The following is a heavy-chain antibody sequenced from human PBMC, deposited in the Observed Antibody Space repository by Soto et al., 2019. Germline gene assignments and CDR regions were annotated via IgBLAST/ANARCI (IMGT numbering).Heavy chain of an antibody. Sequence: QVQLQESGPGLVKPSETLSLTCTVSGGSVSSGSYYWSWIRQPPGKGLGWIGYIYYSGRTNYNPSLKSRVTISVDTSKNQFSLKLSSVTAADTAVYYCANYPTTVTSDYWGQGTLVTVSS. D-gene: IGHD4-17*01. J-gene: IGHJ4*02. CDR3: ANYPTTVTSDY. CDR1: GGSVSSGSYY. V-gene: IGHV4-61*01. CDR2: IYYSGRT.